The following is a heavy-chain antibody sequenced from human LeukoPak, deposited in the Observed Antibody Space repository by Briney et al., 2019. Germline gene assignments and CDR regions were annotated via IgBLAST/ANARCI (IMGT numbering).Heavy chain of an antibody. V-gene: IGHV4-59*08. Sequence: SETLSLTCSLSGGSISSHCWGSIGRPPGKGLEWLGCIYYSGSTNYNPSLKSRVTMSVDTSKNQFSLKLGSVTAADTAVYYCARVRGMGVITPYFDYWGQGTLVTVSS. D-gene: IGHD3-16*02. CDR2: IYYSGST. J-gene: IGHJ4*02. CDR3: ARVRGMGVITPYFDY. CDR1: GGSISSHC.